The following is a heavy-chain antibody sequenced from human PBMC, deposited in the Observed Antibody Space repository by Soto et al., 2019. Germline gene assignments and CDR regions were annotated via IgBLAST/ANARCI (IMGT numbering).Heavy chain of an antibody. CDR1: GDSVTSGDYY. CDR3: ARGDYLNRSGYYYFQH. Sequence: SETLSLTCSVSGDSVTSGDYYWTWVRQSPGKGLEWIGYISYSGNTAYNPSLSSRLTISLDTSKNHFSLKLHAATAADTAVYYXARGDYLNRSGYYYFQHWGLGTPVTVSS. CDR2: ISYSGNT. D-gene: IGHD3-22*01. V-gene: IGHV4-30-4*01. J-gene: IGHJ1*01.